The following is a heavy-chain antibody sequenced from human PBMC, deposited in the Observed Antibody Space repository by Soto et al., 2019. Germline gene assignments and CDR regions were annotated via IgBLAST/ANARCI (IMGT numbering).Heavy chain of an antibody. CDR2: IYWDDDN. V-gene: IGHV2-5*02. CDR3: AHGRGWLPDY. D-gene: IGHD6-19*01. CDR1: GFSLNSPAVG. J-gene: IGHJ4*02. Sequence: QITLRESGPTLVKPTQTLTLTCSFSGFSLNSPAVGVNWIRQPPGKAPEWLALIYWDDDNHYSPSLKNRLTITKDTSKNQVVLTMTNMDPVDTSTYYCAHGRGWLPDYSGQGTLVTVSS.